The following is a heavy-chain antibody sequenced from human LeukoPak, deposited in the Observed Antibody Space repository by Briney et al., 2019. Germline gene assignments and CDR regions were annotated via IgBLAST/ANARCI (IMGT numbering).Heavy chain of an antibody. Sequence: GGSLRLSCAASKFSFDDYAMHWVRQAPGKGLEWVSGISWDSGSKDYADSVKGRFTISRDNAKNSLYLQMSNLRAEDTAVYFCARGGGLDVWGQGATVTVSS. CDR3: ARGGGLDV. CDR2: ISWDSGSK. V-gene: IGHV3-9*01. CDR1: KFSFDDYA. D-gene: IGHD3-16*01. J-gene: IGHJ6*02.